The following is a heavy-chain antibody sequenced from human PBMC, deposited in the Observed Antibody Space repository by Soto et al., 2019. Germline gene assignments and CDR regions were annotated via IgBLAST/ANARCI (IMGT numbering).Heavy chain of an antibody. Sequence: SQTLSLTCAISGDSVSSNSAAWDWISQSPSRGLEWLGRTYYRSKWYNDYAVSVKSQITINPDTSKNQISLQLNSVTPEDTAVYYCARDGFRGGVTGPRYWFDYWGQGTLVTVSS. J-gene: IGHJ4*02. D-gene: IGHD1-20*01. V-gene: IGHV6-1*01. CDR3: ARDGFRGGVTGPRYWFDY. CDR1: GDSVSSNSAA. CDR2: TYYRSKWYN.